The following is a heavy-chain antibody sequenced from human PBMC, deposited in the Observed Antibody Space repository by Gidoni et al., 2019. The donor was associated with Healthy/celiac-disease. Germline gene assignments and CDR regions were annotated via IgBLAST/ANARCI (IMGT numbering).Heavy chain of an antibody. V-gene: IGHV3-11*05. CDR3: ARGQRGSGSYYNWFDP. CDR1: GFTFSDYY. J-gene: IGHJ5*02. CDR2: ISSSSSYT. D-gene: IGHD3-10*01. Sequence: QVQLVESGGGLVKPGGSLCLSCAASGFTFSDYYMSWIRQAPGKGLEWFSYISSSSSYTNYADTVKGRFTISRDNAKNSLYLQMNSLRAEDTAVYYCARGQRGSGSYYNWFDPWGQGTLVTVSS.